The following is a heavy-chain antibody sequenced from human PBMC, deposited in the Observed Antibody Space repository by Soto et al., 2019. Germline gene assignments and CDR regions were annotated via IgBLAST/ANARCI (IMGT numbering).Heavy chain of an antibody. CDR1: GYNFTSYC. CDR2: IYPGDSDT. Sequence: PGESLNISCPGSGYNFTSYCIGWVRQMHGKGLEWMGIIYPGDSDTRYSPSFQGQVTISADKSISTAYLQWSSLKASDTAMYYCARHSGYCSSTSCYTRIVGYYYYGMDVWGQGTTVTVSS. CDR3: ARHSGYCSSTSCYTRIVGYYYYGMDV. V-gene: IGHV5-51*01. D-gene: IGHD2-2*02. J-gene: IGHJ6*02.